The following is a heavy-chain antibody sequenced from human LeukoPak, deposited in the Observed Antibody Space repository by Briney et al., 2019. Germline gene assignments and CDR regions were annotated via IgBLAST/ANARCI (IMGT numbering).Heavy chain of an antibody. CDR2: ISWKSGSI. CDR3: AKGGKWDVTPFDY. Sequence: GGSLRLSCAASGLTFDDYAMHWVRQAPGKGLEWVSGISWKSGSIGYADSVKGRFTISRDNSKNTLCLQVNSLRAEDTAVYYCAKGGKWDVTPFDYWGQGTLVTVSS. D-gene: IGHD1-26*01. CDR1: GLTFDDYA. V-gene: IGHV3-9*01. J-gene: IGHJ4*02.